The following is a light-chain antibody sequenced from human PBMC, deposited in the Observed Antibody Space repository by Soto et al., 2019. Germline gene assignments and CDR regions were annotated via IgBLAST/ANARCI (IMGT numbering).Light chain of an antibody. CDR1: QSISSE. CDR2: SAS. J-gene: IGKJ2*01. Sequence: EIVMTQSPATLSVSPGERATLSCRASQSISSELAWYQQKPGQPPRLLIYSASTRATGVPARFTGSGSGSEFTPTLSGLQSEDFAVYYCQQGHNWPLTFGQGTRLEI. CDR3: QQGHNWPLT. V-gene: IGKV3-15*01.